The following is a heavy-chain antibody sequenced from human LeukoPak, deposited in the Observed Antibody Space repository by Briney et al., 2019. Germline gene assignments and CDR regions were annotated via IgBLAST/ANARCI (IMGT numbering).Heavy chain of an antibody. J-gene: IGHJ4*02. Sequence: PGGSLRLSCAASGFKFSDHYIDWVRQAPGKGLEWVGRSRNKASSYTTEYAASVEGRFTISRDVSESSLYLQMNSLRAEDTAVYCCWREQNSGYDPDYWGQGTLVTVSS. V-gene: IGHV3-72*01. CDR3: WREQNSGYDPDY. CDR1: GFKFSDHY. D-gene: IGHD5-12*01. CDR2: SRNKASSYTT.